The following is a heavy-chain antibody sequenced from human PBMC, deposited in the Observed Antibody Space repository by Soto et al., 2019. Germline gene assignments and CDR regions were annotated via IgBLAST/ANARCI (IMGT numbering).Heavy chain of an antibody. CDR2: ISADGRDL. J-gene: IGHJ4*02. Sequence: VGSVRLSCAASGFTLGAYVMHWVRQAPGKGLEWVAAISADGRDLFYAASVEGRFTISRDNSKNTLFLQINSLRSEDTSVYSCAKSVPDPACRGGGCHRTFDYWGQGTLVTVSS. CDR3: AKSVPDPACRGGGCHRTFDY. D-gene: IGHD2-15*01. CDR1: GFTLGAYV. V-gene: IGHV3-30*18.